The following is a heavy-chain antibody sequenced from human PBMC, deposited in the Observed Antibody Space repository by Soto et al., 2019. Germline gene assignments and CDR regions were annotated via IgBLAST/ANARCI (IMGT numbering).Heavy chain of an antibody. CDR1: GGSISSYY. Sequence: QVQLQESGPGLVKPSETLSLTCTVSGGSISSYYWSWIRQPQGKGLEWIGYIYYSGSTNYNPSLKSRVTISVDTYKNQFSLKLNSMTAADTAVYYCARHNYGSGSTYFDYWGQGTLVTVSS. CDR3: ARHNYGSGSTYFDY. CDR2: IYYSGST. V-gene: IGHV4-59*08. J-gene: IGHJ4*02. D-gene: IGHD3-10*01.